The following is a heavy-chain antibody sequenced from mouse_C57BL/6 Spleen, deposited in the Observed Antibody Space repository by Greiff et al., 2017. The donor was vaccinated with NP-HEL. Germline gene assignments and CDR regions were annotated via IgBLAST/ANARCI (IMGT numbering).Heavy chain of an antibody. J-gene: IGHJ3*01. V-gene: IGHV3-6*01. CDR2: ISYDGSN. CDR3: ACPYYYGSSAWFAY. Sequence: EVQLPQSGPGLVKPSQSLSLTCSVTGYSITSGYYWNWLRQFPGNKLEWMGYISYDGSNNYNPSLHNRISITRDPSKNQFFLKLYSLTTDDTATYYCACPYYYGSSAWFAYWGQGTLVTVSA. CDR1: GYSITSGYY. D-gene: IGHD1-1*01.